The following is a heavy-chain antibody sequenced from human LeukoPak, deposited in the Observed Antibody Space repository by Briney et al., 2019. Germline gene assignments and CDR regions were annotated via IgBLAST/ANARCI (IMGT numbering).Heavy chain of an antibody. CDR1: GFTSSSFA. Sequence: GGSLRLSCAASGFTSSSFAWQWYGRVPGKGLGGWAVISYDGSNKYYADSVKGRFTISRDNSKNTLYLQMNSLRAEDTAVYYCARVPGIAVAVGAFDIWAKGQWSPSLQ. J-gene: IGHJ3*02. CDR2: ISYDGSNK. V-gene: IGHV3-30-3*01. CDR3: ARVPGIAVAVGAFDI. D-gene: IGHD6-19*01.